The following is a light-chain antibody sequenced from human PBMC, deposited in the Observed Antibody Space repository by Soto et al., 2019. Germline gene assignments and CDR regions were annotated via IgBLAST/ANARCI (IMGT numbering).Light chain of an antibody. J-gene: IGKJ5*01. CDR2: WAS. V-gene: IGKV4-1*01. CDR3: QQYFNSPVT. Sequence: DIVVTQSPDSLTMSLGERATINCRSSQSVLYNSNKKNFLAWYKQKPGQPPKLLIYWASTLQSGVPDRFSGRGSWSDFTLTISRLQTEDVAVSYYQQYFNSPVTFGQGTRVYIK. CDR1: QSVLYNSNKKNF.